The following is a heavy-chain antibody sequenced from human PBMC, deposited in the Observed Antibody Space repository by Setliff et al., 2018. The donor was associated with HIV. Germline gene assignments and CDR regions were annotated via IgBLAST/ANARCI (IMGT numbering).Heavy chain of an antibody. J-gene: IGHJ4*02. CDR3: AKNLYRSPWSPLDY. CDR1: GFTFDDYA. V-gene: IGHV3-7*01. CDR2: INQDGGQK. D-gene: IGHD6-19*01. Sequence: GFTFDDYAMSWVRQAPGKGLEWVASINQDGGQKYYVDSVKGRFTISRDNAKNPLYLQMNSLRADDTAVYYCAKNLYRSPWSPLDYWGQGTLVTVSS.